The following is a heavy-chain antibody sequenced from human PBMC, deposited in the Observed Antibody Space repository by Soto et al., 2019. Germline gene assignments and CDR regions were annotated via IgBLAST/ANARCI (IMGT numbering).Heavy chain of an antibody. J-gene: IGHJ6*02. CDR2: ISGSGGST. CDR3: AKARGGAARRLYYYYGMDV. D-gene: IGHD6-6*01. V-gene: IGHV3-23*01. Sequence: GGSLRLSCAASGFTFSSYAMSWVRQAPGKGLEWVSAISGSGGSTYYADSVKGRFTISRDNSKNTLYLQMNSLRAEDTAVYYCAKARGGAARRLYYYYGMDVWGQGTRSPS. CDR1: GFTFSSYA.